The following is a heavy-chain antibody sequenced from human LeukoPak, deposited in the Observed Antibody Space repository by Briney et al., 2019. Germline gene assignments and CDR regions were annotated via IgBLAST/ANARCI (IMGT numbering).Heavy chain of an antibody. V-gene: IGHV3-64*01. D-gene: IGHD5-24*01. J-gene: IGHJ3*02. CDR1: GFTFSSYA. CDR2: ISSNGGST. CDR3: AREEMTTTRGAFDI. Sequence: GGSLRLSCAASGFTFSSYAMHWVRQAPGKGLEYVSAISSNGGSTYYANSVKGRFTISRDNSKNTLYLQMGSLRAEDMAVYYCAREEMTTTRGAFDIWGQGTLVTVSS.